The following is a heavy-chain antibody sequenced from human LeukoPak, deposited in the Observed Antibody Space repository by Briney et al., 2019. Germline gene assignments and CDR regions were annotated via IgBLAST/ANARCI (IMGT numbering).Heavy chain of an antibody. D-gene: IGHD4-17*01. CDR1: GFTFSSYW. J-gene: IGHJ3*02. CDR2: IKQDGSEK. CDR3: ASVTKSDAFDI. Sequence: PGGSLRLSCAASGFTFSSYWMSWVRQAPGKGLEWVANIKQDGSEKYYVDSVKGRFTISRDNAKNSLYLQMNSLGAEDTAVYYCASVTKSDAFDIWGQGTMVTVSS. V-gene: IGHV3-7*01.